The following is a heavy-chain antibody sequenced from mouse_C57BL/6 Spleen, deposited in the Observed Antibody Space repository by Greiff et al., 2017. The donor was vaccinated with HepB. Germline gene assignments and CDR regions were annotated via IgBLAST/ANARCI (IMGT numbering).Heavy chain of an antibody. CDR1: GFTFSDYG. V-gene: IGHV5-17*01. CDR3: ARLQGFYAMDY. J-gene: IGHJ4*01. D-gene: IGHD3-3*01. Sequence: EVKLMESGEGLVKPGGSLKLSCAASGFTFSDYGMHWVRQAPEKGLEWVAYISSGSSTIYYADTVKGRFTISRDNAKNTLFLQMTSLRSEDTAMYYCARLQGFYAMDYWGQGTSVTVSS. CDR2: ISSGSSTI.